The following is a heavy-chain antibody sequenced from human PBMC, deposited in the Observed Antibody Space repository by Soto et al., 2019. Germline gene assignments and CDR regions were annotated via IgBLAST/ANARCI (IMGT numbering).Heavy chain of an antibody. D-gene: IGHD3-3*01. Sequence: SQTLSLTCAISGGSVSSNSAAWNWIRQSPSRGLEWLGRTYYRSKWYNDYAVSVKSRITIIPDASNNQFALQLKSVAPEATAVYYCARDRRYYDFWSGYHYYYCMDVWGQGTTVTVSS. V-gene: IGHV6-1*01. CDR3: ARDRRYYDFWSGYHYYYCMDV. CDR1: GGSVSSNSAA. CDR2: TYYRSKWYN. J-gene: IGHJ6*02.